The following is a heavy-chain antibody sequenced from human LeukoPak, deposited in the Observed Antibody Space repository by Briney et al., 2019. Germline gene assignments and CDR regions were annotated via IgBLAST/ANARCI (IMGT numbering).Heavy chain of an antibody. Sequence: PGGSLRLSCAASGFTFSSYAMHWVRQAPGKGLEWVAVISYDGSNKYYADSVKGRFTISRDNSKNTLYLQMNSLRAEDTAVYYCARASLGYCSGGSCTTPPAEYFQHWGQGTLVTVSS. J-gene: IGHJ1*01. V-gene: IGHV3-30-3*01. D-gene: IGHD2-15*01. CDR3: ARASLGYCSGGSCTTPPAEYFQH. CDR2: ISYDGSNK. CDR1: GFTFSSYA.